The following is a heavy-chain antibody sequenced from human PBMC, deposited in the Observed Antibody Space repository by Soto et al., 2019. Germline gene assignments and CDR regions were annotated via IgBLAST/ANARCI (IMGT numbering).Heavy chain of an antibody. CDR3: ARIIRFFGVVILYDDYYYYGMDV. V-gene: IGHV3-48*02. Sequence: GGSLRLSCAASGFTFSSYSMNWVRQAPGKGLEWVSYISSSSTIYYADSVKGRFTISRDNAKNSLYLQMNSLRDEDTAVYYCARIIRFFGVVILYDDYYYYGMDVWGQGTTVTVSS. D-gene: IGHD3-3*01. CDR2: ISSSSTI. J-gene: IGHJ6*02. CDR1: GFTFSSYS.